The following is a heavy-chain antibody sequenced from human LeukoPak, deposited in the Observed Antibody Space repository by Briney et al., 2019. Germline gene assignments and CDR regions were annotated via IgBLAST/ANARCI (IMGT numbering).Heavy chain of an antibody. J-gene: IGHJ1*01. CDR3: ARDRAAFKYFQH. CDR1: GFTFSSYW. V-gene: IGHV3-7*01. Sequence: PGRSLRLSCAASGFTFSSYWMSWVRQAPGKGLEWVANIKQDGSEKYYVDSAKGRFTISRDNAKNSLYLQMNSLRAEDTAVYYCARDRAAFKYFQHWGQGTLVTVSS. CDR2: IKQDGSEK. D-gene: IGHD2-15*01.